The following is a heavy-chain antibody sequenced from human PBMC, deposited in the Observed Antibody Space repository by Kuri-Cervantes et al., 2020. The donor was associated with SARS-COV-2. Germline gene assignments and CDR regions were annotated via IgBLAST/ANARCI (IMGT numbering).Heavy chain of an antibody. V-gene: IGHV3-33*01. CDR3: ARDGRRITIFGVDIITFDY. J-gene: IGHJ4*02. CDR2: IWYDGSNK. D-gene: IGHD3-3*01. Sequence: GGSLRLSCAASGFTFSSYGMHWVRQAPGKGLEWVAVIWYDGSNKYYADSVKGRFTISRDNSKNTLYLQMNSLRAEDTAVYYCARDGRRITIFGVDIITFDYWGQGTLVTVSS. CDR1: GFTFSSYG.